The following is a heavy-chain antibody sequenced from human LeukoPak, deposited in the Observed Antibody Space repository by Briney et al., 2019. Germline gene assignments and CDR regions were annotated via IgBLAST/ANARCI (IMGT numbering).Heavy chain of an antibody. Sequence: GASVKVSCKASGGTFSGYALSWVRQAPGQGLEWMGGIIPIFGTTNYAQKFQGRVAITADESTGTAYMELSSLRSEDTAVYYCAREQGSSPPSYFDYWGQGTLVTVSS. D-gene: IGHD6-6*01. V-gene: IGHV1-69*13. CDR3: AREQGSSPPSYFDY. J-gene: IGHJ4*02. CDR1: GGTFSGYA. CDR2: IIPIFGTT.